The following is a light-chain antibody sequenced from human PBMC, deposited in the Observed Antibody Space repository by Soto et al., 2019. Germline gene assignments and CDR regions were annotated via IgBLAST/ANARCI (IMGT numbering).Light chain of an antibody. CDR3: QQYGSSPTSQGKYT. V-gene: IGKV3-20*01. CDR2: GAS. Sequence: EIVLTQSPGTLSLSPGERATLSCRASQSVSSSYLAWYQQKPGQAPRLLIYGASSRATGIPDRFSGSGSGTDFTLTISRLEPEDFAVYYCQQYGSSPTSQGKYTFGQGTKLEIK. CDR1: QSVSSSY. J-gene: IGKJ2*01.